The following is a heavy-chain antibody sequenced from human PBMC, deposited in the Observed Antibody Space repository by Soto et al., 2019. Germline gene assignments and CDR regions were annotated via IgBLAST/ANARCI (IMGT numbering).Heavy chain of an antibody. Sequence: QVQLVRSGAEVKKPGASVKVSCKASGYSFTNYGISWVRQAPGQGLESMGWISAYNGNSNYAQKFQDRVTMTTDTSASTAYMELRSLKSDDTAVYYCARDPMVRGALDALDIWGQGTMVTVSS. CDR3: ARDPMVRGALDALDI. V-gene: IGHV1-18*01. D-gene: IGHD3-10*01. CDR2: ISAYNGNS. J-gene: IGHJ3*02. CDR1: GYSFTNYG.